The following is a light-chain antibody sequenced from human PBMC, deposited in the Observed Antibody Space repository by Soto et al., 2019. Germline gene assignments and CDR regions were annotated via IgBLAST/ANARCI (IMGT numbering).Light chain of an antibody. Sequence: QSVLTQPPSASGTPGQRVTLSCSGSSSNIGNNPVNWYLQLPGTAPKLVIYGSNQRPSGVPDRFSGSKSGNTASLTVSGLQAEDEAEYYCSSYAGSDNFYVFGTGTKVTVL. V-gene: IGLV1-44*01. J-gene: IGLJ1*01. CDR1: SSNIGNNP. CDR3: SSYAGSDNFYV. CDR2: GSN.